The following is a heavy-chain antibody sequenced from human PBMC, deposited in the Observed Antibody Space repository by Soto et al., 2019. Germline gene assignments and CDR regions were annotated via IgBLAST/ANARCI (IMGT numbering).Heavy chain of an antibody. Sequence: QVHLVESGGGVVQPGRSLRLSCAASGFTFSNNGMHWVRQAPGKGLEWRGVISYEGSEKYYAGSVKGRFTISRDNSKNTLYLQMDTLRAEETAIYYCVKDKGAAAGFDYWGQGILVTVSS. D-gene: IGHD6-13*01. J-gene: IGHJ4*02. V-gene: IGHV3-30*18. CDR1: GFTFSNNG. CDR2: ISYEGSEK. CDR3: VKDKGAAAGFDY.